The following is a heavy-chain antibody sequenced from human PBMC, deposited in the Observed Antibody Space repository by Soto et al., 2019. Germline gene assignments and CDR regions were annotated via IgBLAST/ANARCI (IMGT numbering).Heavy chain of an antibody. Sequence: QLQLQESGPGLVKPSETLSLTCTVSGGSISSSSYYWGWIRQPPGKGLEWIGSIYYSGSTYYCTSLKSRATISVETSKNQCSLKLSSVTAADTAVYYCARLSGSGSYYRRYFQHWGKGTLVTVSS. CDR3: ARLSGSGSYYRRYFQH. J-gene: IGHJ1*01. V-gene: IGHV4-39*01. CDR1: GGSISSSSYY. CDR2: IYYSGST. D-gene: IGHD3-10*01.